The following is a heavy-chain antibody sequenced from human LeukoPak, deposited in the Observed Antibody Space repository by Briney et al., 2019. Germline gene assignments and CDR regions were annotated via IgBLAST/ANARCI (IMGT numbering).Heavy chain of an antibody. CDR1: GFTFSSYE. CDR3: ARISGSSIDY. D-gene: IGHD2-15*01. CDR2: ISSSGSTI. Sequence: PGGSLRLSCAASGFTFSSYEMNWVRQAPGKGLEWVSYISSSGSTIYYADSVKGRFTISRDNAKNSLYLQMNSLRAEDTAVYYCARISGSSIDYWGQGTLVTVSS. V-gene: IGHV3-48*03. J-gene: IGHJ4*02.